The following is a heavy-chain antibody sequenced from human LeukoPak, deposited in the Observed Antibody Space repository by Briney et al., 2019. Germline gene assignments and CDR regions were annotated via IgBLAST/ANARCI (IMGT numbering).Heavy chain of an antibody. CDR1: GFTFSNAW. Sequence: PGGSLRLSCAASGFTFSNAWMSWVRQAPGKGLEWVGCIKSKTDGGTTDYAAPVKGRFTISRDDSKNTLYLQMNSLKTEGTAVYYCTTGEAAAGTTFDYWGQGTLVTVSS. CDR2: IKSKTDGGTT. D-gene: IGHD6-13*01. V-gene: IGHV3-15*01. J-gene: IGHJ4*02. CDR3: TTGEAAAGTTFDY.